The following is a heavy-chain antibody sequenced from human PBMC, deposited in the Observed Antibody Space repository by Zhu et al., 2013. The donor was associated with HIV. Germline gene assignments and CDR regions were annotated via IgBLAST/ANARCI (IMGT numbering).Heavy chain of an antibody. D-gene: IGHD6-19*01. CDR2: FGTA. V-gene: IGHV1-69*01. Sequence: QVQLVQSGAEVKKPGSSVKVSCKASGGTFSSYAIFGTANYAQKFQGRVTITADESTSTAYMELSSLRSEDTAVYYCARCSSGWYPTTYYFDYWGQGTLVTVSS. CDR1: GGTFSSYA. CDR3: ARCSSGWYPTTYYFDY. J-gene: IGHJ4*02.